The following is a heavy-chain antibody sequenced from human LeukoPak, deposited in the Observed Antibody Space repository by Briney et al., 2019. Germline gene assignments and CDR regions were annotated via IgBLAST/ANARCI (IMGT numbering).Heavy chain of an antibody. CDR2: IRYDGSNK. J-gene: IGHJ4*02. Sequence: GGSLRLSCAASGFTFSSYGMHWVRQAPGKGLEWVAFIRYDGSNKYYADSVKGRFTISRDNSKNTLYLQMNSLRAEDTAVYFCAKGGRFQLLFLDYWGQGILVTVSS. D-gene: IGHD2-2*01. CDR1: GFTFSSYG. CDR3: AKGGRFQLLFLDY. V-gene: IGHV3-30*02.